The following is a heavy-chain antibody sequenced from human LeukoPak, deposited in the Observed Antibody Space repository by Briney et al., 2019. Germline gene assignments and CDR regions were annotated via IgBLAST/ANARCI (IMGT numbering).Heavy chain of an antibody. CDR3: ARKGGSKARGVIMDAFDM. J-gene: IGHJ3*02. CDR1: GYTFSNYW. Sequence: SGGSLRLSCAVSGYTFSNYWMSWVRQGPGKGLEWVANINQDGSEKYYVDSVKGRFTISGDNAKNSLYLQMNSLRAEDTAVYYCARKGGSKARGVIMDAFDMWGQGTMVTVSS. CDR2: INQDGSEK. V-gene: IGHV3-7*05. D-gene: IGHD3-10*01.